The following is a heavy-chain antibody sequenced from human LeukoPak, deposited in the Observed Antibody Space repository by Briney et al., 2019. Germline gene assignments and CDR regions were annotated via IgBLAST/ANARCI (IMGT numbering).Heavy chain of an antibody. CDR3: ARGDKSSGWYFFDY. J-gene: IGHJ4*02. CDR1: GFTFSTYT. CDR2: ISSSSSYI. D-gene: IGHD6-19*01. Sequence: GGALRLSCAASGFTFSTYTMNWVRQAPGKGLEWVSSISSSSSYIYYADSVKGRFTISRDNAKNSLYLQMNSLRAEDTAVYYCARGDKSSGWYFFDYWGQGTLVTVSS. V-gene: IGHV3-21*01.